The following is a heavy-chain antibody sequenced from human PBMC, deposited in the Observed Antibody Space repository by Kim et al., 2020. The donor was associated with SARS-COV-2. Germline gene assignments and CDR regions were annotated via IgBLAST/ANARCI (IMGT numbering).Heavy chain of an antibody. CDR3: ARGPYGGTHGGWFDP. CDR2: INSDESST. CDR1: GFTLSTYW. V-gene: IGHV3-74*01. D-gene: IGHD1-26*01. Sequence: GGSLRLSCAASGFTLSTYWMHWVRQAPGKGLVWVSRINSDESSTTYADSVKGRFTISRDNAKNTLYLQMNSLRVEDTAVYYCARGPYGGTHGGWFDPWG. J-gene: IGHJ5*02.